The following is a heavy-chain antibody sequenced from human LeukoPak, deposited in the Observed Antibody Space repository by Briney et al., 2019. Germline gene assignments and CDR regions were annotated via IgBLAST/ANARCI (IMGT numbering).Heavy chain of an antibody. J-gene: IGHJ3*02. D-gene: IGHD3-10*01. CDR1: GVSVSSGSYY. CDR2: IYYSGST. CDR3: ALGGSWAEYGAFDI. Sequence: PSETLSLTCTVSGVSVSSGSYYWSWIRQPPGKGLEWIGYIYYSGSTNYNPSLKSRVTISVDTSKNQFSLKLSSVTAADSAVYYCALGGSWAEYGAFDIWGQGTRVSVSS. V-gene: IGHV4-61*01.